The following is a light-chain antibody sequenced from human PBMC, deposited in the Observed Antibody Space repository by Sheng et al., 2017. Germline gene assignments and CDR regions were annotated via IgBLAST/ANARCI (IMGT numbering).Light chain of an antibody. Sequence: DIQLTQSPSSLSASVGDRVTITCRASQGIRDGLGWYQQKPGKAPKRLFYDASTSQGAVPRQXSVAVDXGQNLXSTISRLQPEDFATYYCLQHNVHPIIFGQGTRLE. CDR1: QGIRDG. CDR2: DAS. CDR3: LQHNVHPII. J-gene: IGKJ5*01. V-gene: IGKV1-17*01.